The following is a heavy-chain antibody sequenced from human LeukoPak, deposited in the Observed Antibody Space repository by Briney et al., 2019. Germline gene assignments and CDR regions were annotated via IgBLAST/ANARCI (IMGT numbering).Heavy chain of an antibody. CDR1: GGSISSYY. V-gene: IGHV4-59*12. D-gene: IGHD3-10*01. J-gene: IGHJ4*02. CDR2: IYYSGST. Sequence: PSETLSLTCTVSGGSISSYYWSWIRQPPGKGLEWIGYIYYSGSTNYNPSLKSRVTISVDTSKNQFSLKLSSVTAADTAVYYCARVIWGWARGIGDYWGQGTLVTVSS. CDR3: ARVIWGWARGIGDY.